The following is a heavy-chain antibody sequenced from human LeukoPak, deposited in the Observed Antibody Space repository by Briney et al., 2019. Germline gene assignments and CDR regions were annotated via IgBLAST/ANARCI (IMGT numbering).Heavy chain of an antibody. Sequence: GGSLRLSCAASGFTFSSYLMHWIRQAPGKGLVWVSRINNDGSSTNYADSVKGRFTISRDNAKNTVYLQMNSLRGEDTAVYYCVRDPPGEGVDYWGQGTLIAVSS. J-gene: IGHJ4*02. CDR1: GFTFSSYL. V-gene: IGHV3-74*01. D-gene: IGHD2-21*01. CDR2: INNDGSST. CDR3: VRDPPGEGVDY.